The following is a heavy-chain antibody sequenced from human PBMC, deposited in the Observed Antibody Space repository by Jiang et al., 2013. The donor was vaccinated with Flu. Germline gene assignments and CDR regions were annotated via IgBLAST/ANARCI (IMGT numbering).Heavy chain of an antibody. CDR3: ARGGSSWLMFDP. D-gene: IGHD6-13*01. J-gene: IGHJ5*02. Sequence: MGWINTNTGNPTYAQAFSGRFVFSLDTSVSTAYLQISSLKAEDTAMYYCARGGSSWLMFDPWGPGTLVTVSS. V-gene: IGHV7-4-1*02. CDR2: INTNTGNP.